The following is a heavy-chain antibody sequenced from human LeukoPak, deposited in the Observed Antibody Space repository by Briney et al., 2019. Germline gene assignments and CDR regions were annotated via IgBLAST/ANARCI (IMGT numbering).Heavy chain of an antibody. CDR3: ARRPTGHEYYYYGMDV. D-gene: IGHD3-10*01. V-gene: IGHV1-8*01. Sequence: ASVKVSCKASGYTFTSYDINWVRQATGQGPEWMGWMNPNSGNTGYVQKFQGRVTMTRNTSISTAYMELRSLRSEDTAVYYCARRPTGHEYYYYGMDVWGQGTTVTVSS. CDR1: GYTFTSYD. J-gene: IGHJ6*02. CDR2: MNPNSGNT.